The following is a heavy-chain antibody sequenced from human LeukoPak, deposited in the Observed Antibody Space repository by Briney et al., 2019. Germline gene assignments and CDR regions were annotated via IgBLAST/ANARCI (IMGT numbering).Heavy chain of an antibody. CDR1: GFTFSSYW. CDR2: IKQDGSEK. D-gene: IGHD2-15*01. CDR3: ARVPGYCGGGSCYYIYFQH. J-gene: IGHJ1*01. Sequence: GGSLRLSCAASGFTFSSYWMSWVRQAPGKGLEWVANIKQDGSEKYYVDSVKGRFTISRDNAKNSLYLQMNSLRAEDTAVYYCARVPGYCGGGSCYYIYFQHWGQGTLVTVSS. V-gene: IGHV3-7*01.